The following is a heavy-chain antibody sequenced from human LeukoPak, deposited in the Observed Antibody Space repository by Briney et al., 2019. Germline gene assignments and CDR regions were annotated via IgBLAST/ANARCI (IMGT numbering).Heavy chain of an antibody. V-gene: IGHV3-21*04. J-gene: IGHJ3*02. Sequence: GGSLRLSCAASGFTFSSYSMNWVRQAPGEGLEWVSSISSSSSYIYYGDSVKGRFTISRDNAKNSLYLQMNSLRAEDTAVYYCAKSRSPKAAFDIWGQGTMVTVSS. CDR1: GFTFSSYS. CDR3: AKSRSPKAAFDI. CDR2: ISSSSSYI.